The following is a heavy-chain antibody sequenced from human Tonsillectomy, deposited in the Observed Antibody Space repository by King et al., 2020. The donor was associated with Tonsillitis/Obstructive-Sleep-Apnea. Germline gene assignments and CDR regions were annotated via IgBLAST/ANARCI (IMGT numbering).Heavy chain of an antibody. CDR1: GYNFTYRY. CDR2: ITPFNGQT. Sequence: QLVQSGAEVKKTGSSVKVSCKASGDKASGYNFTYRYLHWVRQAPGQALEWMGWITPFNGQTNYAQKFQDRVIITRDRSMSTTYMELSSLRSEDTDMYNCERSDVRVGPTSHYDHDGWRQRHVLTASS. J-gene: IGHJ4*02. D-gene: IGHD1-26*01. CDR3: ERSDVRVGPTSHYDHDG. V-gene: IGHV1-45*02.